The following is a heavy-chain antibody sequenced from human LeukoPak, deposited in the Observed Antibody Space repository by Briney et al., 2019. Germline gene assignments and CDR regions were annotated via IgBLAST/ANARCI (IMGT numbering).Heavy chain of an antibody. CDR2: IANDRSRK. D-gene: IGHD3-16*01. Sequence: GRSLRLSCAPSGFTFSRHGMHWVRQAPGKELEWVAIIANDRSRKYYSQSVDGRFTISRDNSQNKLSLHMDSLRAEDTALYYCGRDGGWNYFDYWGQGTLVTVSS. V-gene: IGHV3-30*03. CDR3: GRDGGWNYFDY. J-gene: IGHJ4*02. CDR1: GFTFSRHG.